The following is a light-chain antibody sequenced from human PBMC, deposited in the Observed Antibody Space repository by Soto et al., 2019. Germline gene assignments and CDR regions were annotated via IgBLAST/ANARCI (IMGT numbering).Light chain of an antibody. Sequence: EIVLTQSPGTLSLSPCERATLSCRASQSISSSYVAWYQQKPGQAPRLLIYGASSRATGIPDRFSGSGSGTDFTLTISRLEPEDFAVYFCQQYGRSLPITFGQGTRLEIK. V-gene: IGKV3-20*01. J-gene: IGKJ5*01. CDR2: GAS. CDR3: QQYGRSLPIT. CDR1: QSISSSY.